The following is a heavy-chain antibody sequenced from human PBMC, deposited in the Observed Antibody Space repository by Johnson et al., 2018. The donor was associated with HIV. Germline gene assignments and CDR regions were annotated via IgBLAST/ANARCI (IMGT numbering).Heavy chain of an antibody. V-gene: IGHV3-30-3*01. CDR2: ISYDGSNK. J-gene: IGHJ3*02. CDR3: ARDRKPQVAAHLNAFDI. Sequence: QVQLVESGGGVVQPGRSLRLSCAASGFTFSSYAMHWVRQAPGKGLEWVAVISYDGSNKYYADSVKGRFTISRDNSKNTLYLQMNSLRAEDTAVYYCARDRKPQVAAHLNAFDIWGQGTMVTVSS. CDR1: GFTFSSYA. D-gene: IGHD6-6*01.